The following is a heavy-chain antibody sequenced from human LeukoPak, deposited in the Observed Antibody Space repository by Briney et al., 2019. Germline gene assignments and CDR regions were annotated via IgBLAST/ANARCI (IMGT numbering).Heavy chain of an antibody. CDR1: GFTFSSSW. CDR2: IKHDGSEK. Sequence: GGSLRLSCVASGFTFSSSWMSWVRQAPGKGLEWVANIKHDGSEKYYVESVKGRFTISRDNAKNSLYLQMSSLRAEDTAVYYCGALYGGFDPWGQGTLVTVSS. J-gene: IGHJ5*02. CDR3: GALYGGFDP. V-gene: IGHV3-7*01. D-gene: IGHD4-17*01.